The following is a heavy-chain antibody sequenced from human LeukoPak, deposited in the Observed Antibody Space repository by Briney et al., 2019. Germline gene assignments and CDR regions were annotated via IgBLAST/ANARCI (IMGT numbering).Heavy chain of an antibody. CDR3: ARDGDSSSSFFDY. J-gene: IGHJ4*02. D-gene: IGHD6-6*01. CDR1: GFTFSSYW. V-gene: IGHV3-7*01. CDR2: IKQDGSEK. Sequence: GGSLRLSCAASGFTFSSYWMSWVRQAPGKGLEWVANIKQDGSEKYYVDSVKGRFTISRDNAKNSLYLQMNSLRAEDTAVYYCARDGDSSSSFFDYWGQGTLVTVSS.